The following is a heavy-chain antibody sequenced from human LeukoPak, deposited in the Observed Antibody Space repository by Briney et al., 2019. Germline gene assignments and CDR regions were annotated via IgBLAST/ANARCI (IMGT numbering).Heavy chain of an antibody. V-gene: IGHV3-7*01. Sequence: GGSLRLSCAASGFTFSSYSMNWVRQAPGKGLEWVANIKEDGSEQYYVDSVKGRFTMSRDNAKSSLYLQMNSLRAEDTAVYYCARDRNDGDYEMGYWGQGTLVTVSS. D-gene: IGHD4-17*01. CDR1: GFTFSSYS. J-gene: IGHJ4*02. CDR2: IKEDGSEQ. CDR3: ARDRNDGDYEMGY.